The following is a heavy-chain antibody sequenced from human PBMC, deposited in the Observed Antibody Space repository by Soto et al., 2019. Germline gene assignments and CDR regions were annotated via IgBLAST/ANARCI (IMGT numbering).Heavy chain of an antibody. Sequence: LSLTCAVYGGSFSGYYWSWIRQPPGKGLEWIGEINHSGSTNYNPSLKSRVTISVDTSKNQFSLKLSSVTAADTAVYYCARKGGYYDSSGTTWYNWFDPWGQGTLVTVSS. V-gene: IGHV4-34*01. J-gene: IGHJ5*02. CDR1: GGSFSGYY. CDR3: ARKGGYYDSSGTTWYNWFDP. D-gene: IGHD3-22*01. CDR2: INHSGST.